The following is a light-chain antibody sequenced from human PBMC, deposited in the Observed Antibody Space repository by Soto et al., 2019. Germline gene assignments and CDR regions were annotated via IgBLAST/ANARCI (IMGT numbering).Light chain of an antibody. Sequence: DIQMTQSPSPLSASVGVSVTITCRASQSISSWLAWYQLKPGKAPKLLIYKASSLESGVPSRFSGSGYGTEFTLTISSLQPDDLAAYYCQQYNSYSRTFGQGTKVEIK. J-gene: IGKJ1*01. CDR1: QSISSW. CDR2: KAS. V-gene: IGKV1-5*03. CDR3: QQYNSYSRT.